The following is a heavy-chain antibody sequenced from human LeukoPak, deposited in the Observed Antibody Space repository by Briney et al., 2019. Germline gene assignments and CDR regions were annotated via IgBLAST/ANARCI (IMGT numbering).Heavy chain of an antibody. V-gene: IGHV4-30-4*08. CDR1: GGSISSGDYY. CDR3: ATNRRFLEWLFFDY. CDR2: IYYSGST. D-gene: IGHD3-3*01. Sequence: SQTLSLTCTVSGGSISSGDYYWSWIRQPPGKGLEWIGYIYYSGSTYYNPSLNSRVTISVDTSKNQFSLKPSSVTAADTAVYYCATNRRFLEWLFFDYWGQGTLVTVSS. J-gene: IGHJ4*02.